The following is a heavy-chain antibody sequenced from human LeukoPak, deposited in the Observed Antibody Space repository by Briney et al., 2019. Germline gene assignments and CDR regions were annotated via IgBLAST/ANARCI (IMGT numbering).Heavy chain of an antibody. Sequence: PGWSLRLSCAASGFTFDDYAMRWVRQAPGKGLEWVSGISWNSGSKGYADSVKGRFTISRDNAKNSLYLQMNSLRAENTALYYCAKGYCSGWYYRRFDYWGEGTLVTVSS. D-gene: IGHD6-19*01. V-gene: IGHV3-9*01. J-gene: IGHJ4*02. CDR3: AKGYCSGWYYRRFDY. CDR2: ISWNSGSK. CDR1: GFTFDDYA.